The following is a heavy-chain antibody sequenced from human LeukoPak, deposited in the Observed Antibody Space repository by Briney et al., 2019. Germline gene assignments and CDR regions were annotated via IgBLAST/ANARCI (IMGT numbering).Heavy chain of an antibody. CDR3: AKDRSDYGGYPPGAFDI. D-gene: IGHD4-17*01. V-gene: IGHV3-23*01. CDR1: GFTFRSYA. CDR2: ISGSGVST. J-gene: IGHJ3*02. Sequence: GGSLRLSCAASGFTFRSYAMSWVRQAPGKGLEWGSAISGSGVSTYYADSVKGRFTISRDNSKNTLYLQMNNLRAEDTAVYYCAKDRSDYGGYPPGAFDIWGQGTMVTVSS.